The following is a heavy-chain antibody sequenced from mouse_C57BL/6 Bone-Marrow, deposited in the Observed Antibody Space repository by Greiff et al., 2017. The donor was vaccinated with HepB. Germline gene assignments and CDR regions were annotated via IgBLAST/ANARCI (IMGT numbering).Heavy chain of an antibody. Sequence: QVQLQQPGAELVKPGASVKMSCKASGYTFTSYWITWVKQRPGQGLEWIGDIYPGSGSTNYNEKFKSKATLTVDTSSSTAYMQLSSLTSEDSAVYYCARIYYGKSHWYFDVWGTGTTVTDSS. CDR1: GYTFTSYW. CDR2: IYPGSGST. CDR3: ARIYYGKSHWYFDV. J-gene: IGHJ1*03. V-gene: IGHV1-55*01. D-gene: IGHD2-1*01.